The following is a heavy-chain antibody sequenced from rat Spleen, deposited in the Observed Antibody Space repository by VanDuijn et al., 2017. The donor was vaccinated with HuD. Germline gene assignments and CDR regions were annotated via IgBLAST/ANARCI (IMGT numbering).Heavy chain of an antibody. V-gene: IGHV5-22*01. CDR1: GFTFSDYY. Sequence: EVQLVESGGGLVRPGRSLKLSCAASGFTFSDYYMAWVRQAPNKGLEWVASITYEGSTTYYGDSVKGRFTISRDNAKSTLYLQMDSLRSEDTATYYCATDRTIAAISTSATGAFDFWGPGTMVTVSS. D-gene: IGHD1-2*01. CDR3: ATDRTIAAISTSATGAFDF. CDR2: ITYEGSTT. J-gene: IGHJ1*01.